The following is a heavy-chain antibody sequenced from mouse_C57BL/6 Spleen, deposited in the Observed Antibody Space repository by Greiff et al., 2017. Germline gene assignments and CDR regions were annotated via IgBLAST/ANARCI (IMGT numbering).Heavy chain of an antibody. CDR2: IYPGDGDT. CDR3: ASYSGNWYFEV. J-gene: IGHJ1*03. Sequence: VQLQQSGPELVKPGASVKISCKASGYAFSSSWMNWVKQRPGKGLEWIGRIYPGDGDTNYNGKFKGKDTLTADKSSSTAYMQLSSLTSEDSAVYFCASYSGNWYFEVWGKGTTLTVSS. D-gene: IGHD1-3*01. CDR1: GYAFSSSW. V-gene: IGHV1-82*01.